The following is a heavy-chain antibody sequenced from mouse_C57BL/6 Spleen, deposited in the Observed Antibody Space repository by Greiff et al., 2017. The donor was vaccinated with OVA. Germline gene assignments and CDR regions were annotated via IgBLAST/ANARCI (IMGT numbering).Heavy chain of an antibody. CDR2: IYPRSGNT. J-gene: IGHJ2*01. CDR3: ARLGYDYDRDY. Sequence: VKLQQSGAELARPGASVKLSCKASGYTFTSYGISWVKQRTGQGLEWIGEIYPRSGNTYYNEKFKGKATLTADKSSSTAYMELRSLTSEDSAVYFCARLGYDYDRDYWGQGTTLTVSS. D-gene: IGHD2-4*01. CDR1: GYTFTSYG. V-gene: IGHV1-81*01.